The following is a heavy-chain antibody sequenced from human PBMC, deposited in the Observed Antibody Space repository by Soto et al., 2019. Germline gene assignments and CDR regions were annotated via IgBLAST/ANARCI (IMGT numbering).Heavy chain of an antibody. CDR1: VYTFPSYY. J-gene: IGHJ5*02. CDR3: ARDWDFCSGGSCYSGWNWFDP. V-gene: IGHV1-46*03. D-gene: IGHD2-15*01. Sequence: ASVKVSCKASVYTFPSYYMHWVRQAPGQGLEWMGIINPSGGSTSYAQKFQGRVTMTRDTSTSTVYMELSSLRSEDTAVYYCARDWDFCSGGSCYSGWNWFDPWGQGTLVTVSS. CDR2: INPSGGST.